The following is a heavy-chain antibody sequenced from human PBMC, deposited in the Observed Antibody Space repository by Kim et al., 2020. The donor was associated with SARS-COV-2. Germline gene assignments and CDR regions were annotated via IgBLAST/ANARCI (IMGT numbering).Heavy chain of an antibody. J-gene: IGHJ5*02. CDR3: ARAPAQGGWFDP. V-gene: IGHV4-59*01. Sequence: YPPSLESRVIISIDTSKNQFSLRLTSVTAADTAVYFCARAPAQGGWFDPWGQGTPVTVSS. D-gene: IGHD3-16*01.